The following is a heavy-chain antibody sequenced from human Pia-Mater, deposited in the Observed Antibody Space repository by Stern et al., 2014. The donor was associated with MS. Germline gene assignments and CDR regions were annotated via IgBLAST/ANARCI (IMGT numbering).Heavy chain of an antibody. CDR3: ARVDWLQYFFDY. CDR2: IYYSGST. Sequence: LQLVESGPGLVKPSETLSLTCTVSGGSITGYYWSWIRQPPGKGLEWIGYIYYSGSTNYNPSLKSRVTISVDTSKSQFSLKLSSVTAADTAVYYCARVDWLQYFFDYWGQGTLLTVSS. J-gene: IGHJ4*02. CDR1: GGSITGYY. D-gene: IGHD5-24*01. V-gene: IGHV4-59*01.